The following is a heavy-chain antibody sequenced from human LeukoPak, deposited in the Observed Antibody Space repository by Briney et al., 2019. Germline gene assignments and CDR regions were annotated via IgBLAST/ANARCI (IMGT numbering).Heavy chain of an antibody. Sequence: PGRSLRLSCAASGFTFSSYAMHWVRQAPGKGLEWVAVISYDGSNKYYADSVKGRFTISRDNSKNTLYLQMNSLRAEDTAVYYCASGHGSGSYYNFGYFDYWGQGTLVTVSS. D-gene: IGHD3-10*01. J-gene: IGHJ4*02. CDR1: GFTFSSYA. V-gene: IGHV3-30-3*01. CDR2: ISYDGSNK. CDR3: ASGHGSGSYYNFGYFDY.